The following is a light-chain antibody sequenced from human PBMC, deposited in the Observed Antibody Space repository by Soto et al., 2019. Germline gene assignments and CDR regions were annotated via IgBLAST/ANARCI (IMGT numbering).Light chain of an antibody. J-gene: IGKJ1*01. CDR1: QSISSW. CDR3: QQTYSSPWT. CDR2: AAS. Sequence: DIQMTQSPSTLSASVGARVPITCRASQSISSWLAWYQQNPGKAPKLLIYAASSLQGGVPSRFSGSGSGTDFTLTISSLQPEDFATYYCQQTYSSPWTFGQGTKVDI. V-gene: IGKV1-39*01.